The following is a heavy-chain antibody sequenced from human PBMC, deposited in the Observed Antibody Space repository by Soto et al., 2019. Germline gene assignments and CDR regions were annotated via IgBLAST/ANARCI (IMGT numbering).Heavy chain of an antibody. J-gene: IGHJ6*02. CDR3: ARVGAGIVGGMDV. D-gene: IGHD2-15*01. CDR1: GYTFSNYG. V-gene: IGHV1-3*01. CDR2: INAGNGNT. Sequence: ASVKVSCKASGYTFSNYGIHWVRQAPGQRLEWMGLINAGNGNTKYSQKFQGRVTLTRDTSASTAYMELSSLRSEDTAVYYCARVGAGIVGGMDVWGQGTTVTVSS.